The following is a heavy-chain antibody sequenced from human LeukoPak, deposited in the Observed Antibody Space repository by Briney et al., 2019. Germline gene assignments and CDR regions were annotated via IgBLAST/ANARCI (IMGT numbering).Heavy chain of an antibody. CDR2: IDPSDSYT. D-gene: IGHD5-18*01. CDR1: GYSFTSYW. CDR3: ATRGGYSYGH. V-gene: IGHV5-10-1*01. J-gene: IGHJ4*02. Sequence: RGESLKISCKGSGYSFTSYWISWVRQMPGKGLEWMGRIDPSDSYTNYSPSFQGHVTISADKSISTAYPQWSSLKASDTAMYYCATRGGYSYGHWGQGTLVTVSS.